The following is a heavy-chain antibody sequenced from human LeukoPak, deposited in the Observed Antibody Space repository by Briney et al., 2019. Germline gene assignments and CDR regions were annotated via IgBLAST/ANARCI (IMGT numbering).Heavy chain of an antibody. CDR2: INHSGST. CDR1: GDSISSSNCY. CDR3: ARSKLAAAAWFDY. J-gene: IGHJ4*02. D-gene: IGHD6-13*01. Sequence: SETLSLTCTVSGDSISSSNCYWSWIRQPPGKGLEWIGEINHSGSTNYNPSLKSRVTISVDTSKNQFSLKLSSVTAADTAVYYCARSKLAAAAWFDYWGQGTLVTVSS. V-gene: IGHV4-39*07.